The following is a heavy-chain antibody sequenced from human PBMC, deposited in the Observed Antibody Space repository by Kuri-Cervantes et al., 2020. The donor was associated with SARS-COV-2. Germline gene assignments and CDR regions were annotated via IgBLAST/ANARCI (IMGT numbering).Heavy chain of an antibody. CDR3: AKDLGRPNWFDP. CDR1: GFTFSSYA. Sequence: GESLKISCAASGFTFSSYAMSWVRQAPGKGLEWVSVIYSGGSSTYYADSVKGRFTISRDNSKNTLYLQMNSLRAEDTAVYYCAKDLGRPNWFDPWGQGTLVIVSS. J-gene: IGHJ5*02. V-gene: IGHV3-23*03. CDR2: IYSGGSST.